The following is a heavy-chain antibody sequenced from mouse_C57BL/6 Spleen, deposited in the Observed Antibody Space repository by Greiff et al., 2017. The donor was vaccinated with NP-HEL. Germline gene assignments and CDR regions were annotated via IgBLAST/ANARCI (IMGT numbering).Heavy chain of an antibody. CDR2: IRLKSDNYAS. CDR1: GFTFSNYW. CDR3: TGGSGYLDY. Sequence: EVKLEESGGGLVQPGGSMKLSCVASGFTFSNYWMNWVRQSPEKGLEWVAQIRLKSDNYASHYAESVKVRFTISRDDSKSSIYLQMHNLKAEDTGIYYCTGGSGYLDYWGQGTTLTVSS. V-gene: IGHV6-3*01. J-gene: IGHJ2*01. D-gene: IGHD3-2*02.